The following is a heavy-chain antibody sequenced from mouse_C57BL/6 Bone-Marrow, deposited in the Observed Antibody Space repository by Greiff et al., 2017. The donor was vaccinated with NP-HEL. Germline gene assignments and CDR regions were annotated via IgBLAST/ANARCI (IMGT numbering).Heavy chain of an antibody. CDR2: INPGSGGT. J-gene: IGHJ1*03. Sequence: LQESGAELVRPGTSVKVSCKASGYAFTNYLIEWVKQRPGQGLEWIGVINPGSGGTNYNEKFKGKATLTADKSSSTAYMQLSSLTSEDSAVYFCARRGRNWYFDVWGTGTTDTVSS. CDR3: ARRGRNWYFDV. CDR1: GYAFTNYL. V-gene: IGHV1-54*01.